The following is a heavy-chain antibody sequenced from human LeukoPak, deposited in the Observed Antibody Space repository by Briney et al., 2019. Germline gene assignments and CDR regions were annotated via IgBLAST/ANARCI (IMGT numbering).Heavy chain of an antibody. J-gene: IGHJ4*02. CDR1: GFTLSNFA. CDR2: LSGDGHGT. V-gene: IGHV3-23*01. CDR3: AKGYSSGWYDFDS. Sequence: GGSLRLSCAASGFTLSNFAISWVRQAPGKGLDWVSTLSGDGHGTYYADSVKGRLTISRDTSKNSVYLQMNGLRADDTAVYYCAKGYSSGWYDFDSWGQGTLVTVAS. D-gene: IGHD6-19*01.